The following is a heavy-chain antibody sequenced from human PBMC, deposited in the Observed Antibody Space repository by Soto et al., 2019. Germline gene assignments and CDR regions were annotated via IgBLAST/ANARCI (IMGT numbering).Heavy chain of an antibody. D-gene: IGHD6-13*01. CDR1: EFTLSMYW. CDR2: IKQDGSKK. Sequence: EVQLEESGGGLVQPGGSLRLSCAASEFTLSMYWMTWVRQAPGRGLEWVANIKQDGSKKSYLDSVRGRFTISRDNVMNSLYLQMDSLRAEDTALYYCARDVSPGSSSLFLDAFDIWGQGTMLIVSS. J-gene: IGHJ3*02. V-gene: IGHV3-7*05. CDR3: ARDVSPGSSSLFLDAFDI.